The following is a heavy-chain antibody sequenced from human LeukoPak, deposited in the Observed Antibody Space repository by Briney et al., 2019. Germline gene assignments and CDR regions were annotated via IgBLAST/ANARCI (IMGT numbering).Heavy chain of an antibody. Sequence: SETLSLTCTVSGGSISSYYWSWIRQPAGKGLEWIGRIYTSGSTNYNPSLKSRVTMSVDTSKNQFSLKLSSVTAADTAVYYCARGGRTSYYYYYMDVWGKGTTVTVSS. CDR2: IYTSGST. V-gene: IGHV4-4*07. CDR3: ARGGRTSYYYYYMDV. D-gene: IGHD1-1*01. CDR1: GGSISSYY. J-gene: IGHJ6*03.